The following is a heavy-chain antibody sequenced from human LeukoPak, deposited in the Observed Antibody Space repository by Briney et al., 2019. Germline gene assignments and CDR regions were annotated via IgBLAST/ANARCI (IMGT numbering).Heavy chain of an antibody. Sequence: SETLSLTCTVSGGSISSYYWSWIRQPPGKGPEWIGCISYSGSTNFNPSLKSRVTISVDTSKNQFSLKLSSVTAADTAVYYCAREGTAGTNLNWFDPWGQGTLVTVSS. CDR2: ISYSGST. V-gene: IGHV4-59*01. CDR1: GGSISSYY. CDR3: AREGTAGTNLNWFDP. D-gene: IGHD1-1*01. J-gene: IGHJ5*02.